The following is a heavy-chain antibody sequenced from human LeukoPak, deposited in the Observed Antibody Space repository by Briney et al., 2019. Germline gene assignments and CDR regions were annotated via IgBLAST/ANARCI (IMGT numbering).Heavy chain of an antibody. CDR2: IIPIFGTA. CDR3: ARYSVCSSTSCYTGWFGP. Sequence: SVKVSCKASGGTFSSYAISWARQAPGQGLEWMGGIIPIFGTANYAQKFQGRVTITTDESTSTAYMELSSLRSEDTAVYYCARYSVCSSTSCYTGWFGPWGQGTLVTVSS. D-gene: IGHD2-2*01. CDR1: GGTFSSYA. V-gene: IGHV1-69*05. J-gene: IGHJ5*02.